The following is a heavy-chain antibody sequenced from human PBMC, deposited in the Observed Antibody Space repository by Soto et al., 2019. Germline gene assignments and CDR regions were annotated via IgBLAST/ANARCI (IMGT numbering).Heavy chain of an antibody. CDR2: ISGRARSR. V-gene: IGHV3-23*01. CDR3: AKIRPSIDS. D-gene: IGHD3-16*01. J-gene: IGHJ4*02. Sequence: GGSLRLSCVASGFTFSYYTMSWVRQAPGKGLEWVSAISGRARSRYYADSVKGRFTISRDNSKNTLYLQMNSLRVEDTAVYYCAKIRPSIDSWGQGTLVTVSS. CDR1: GFTFSYYT.